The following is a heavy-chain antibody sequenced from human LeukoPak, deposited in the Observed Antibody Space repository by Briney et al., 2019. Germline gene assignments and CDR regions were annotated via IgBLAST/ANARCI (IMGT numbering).Heavy chain of an antibody. D-gene: IGHD6-13*01. J-gene: IGHJ4*02. CDR3: ARDVQQQLVYDY. Sequence: GXSLRLSCEASGFTFSDYYMSWIRQAPGKGLEWVSYITGSGSTKYYADSVKGGFTISRDNSKNTLYLQMNSLRAEDTAVYYCARDVQQQLVYDYWGQGTLVTVSS. CDR2: ITGSGSTK. V-gene: IGHV3-11*04. CDR1: GFTFSDYY.